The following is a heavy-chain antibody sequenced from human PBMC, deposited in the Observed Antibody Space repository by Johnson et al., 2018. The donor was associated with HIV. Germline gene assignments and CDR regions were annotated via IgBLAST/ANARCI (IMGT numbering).Heavy chain of an antibody. D-gene: IGHD5-24*01. CDR3: AKDREMATITFVEVAFDI. Sequence: QVQLVESGGGLVKPGGSLRLSCAASRFTFSDYYMSWIRQTPGKGLEWVSYISSSGGTIYYADSVKGRFTISRDNARYSLYLQMNSLRAEDTALYYCAKDREMATITFVEVAFDIWGQGTMVTVSS. V-gene: IGHV3-11*01. CDR2: ISSSGGTI. CDR1: RFTFSDYY. J-gene: IGHJ3*02.